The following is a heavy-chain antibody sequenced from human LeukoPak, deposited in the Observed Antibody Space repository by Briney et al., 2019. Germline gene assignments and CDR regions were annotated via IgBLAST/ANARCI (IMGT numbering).Heavy chain of an antibody. CDR1: GYTFTSYD. V-gene: IGHV1-8*03. Sequence: ASVKVSCKASGYTFTSYDINWVRQATGQGLEWMGWMNPNSGNTGYAQKFQGRVTITRNTSISTAYMEPSSLRFEDTAVYYCTRSVRNGHIDYWGQGTLVTVSS. CDR2: MNPNSGNT. D-gene: IGHD2-21*01. J-gene: IGHJ4*02. CDR3: TRSVRNGHIDY.